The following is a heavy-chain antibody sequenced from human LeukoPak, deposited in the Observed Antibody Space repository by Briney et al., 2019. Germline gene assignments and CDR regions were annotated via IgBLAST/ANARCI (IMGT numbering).Heavy chain of an antibody. J-gene: IGHJ3*02. D-gene: IGHD1-26*01. CDR2: ISSNGGST. CDR1: GFTFSSYA. V-gene: IGHV3-64*01. CDR3: ARVGSWDAFDI. Sequence: GSLRLSCAASGFTFSSYATHWVRQAPGKGPEYVSAISSNGGSTYYANSVKGRFTISRDNSKNTLYLQMGSLRAEDMAVYYCARVGSWDAFDIWGQGTMVTVSS.